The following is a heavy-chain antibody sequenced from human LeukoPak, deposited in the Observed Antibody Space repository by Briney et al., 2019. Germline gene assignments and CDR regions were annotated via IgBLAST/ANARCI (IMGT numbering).Heavy chain of an antibody. D-gene: IGHD1-1*01. CDR3: ARDKYDEYYFDY. V-gene: IGHV3-30*02. CDR2: IRYDGSNK. Sequence: HPGGSLRLSCAASGFTFSSYGMHWVRQAPGKGLEWVAFIRYDGSNKYYADSVKGRFTISRGNAKNSLYLQMNSLRAEDTAVYYCARDKYDEYYFDYWGQGTLVTVSS. J-gene: IGHJ4*02. CDR1: GFTFSSYG.